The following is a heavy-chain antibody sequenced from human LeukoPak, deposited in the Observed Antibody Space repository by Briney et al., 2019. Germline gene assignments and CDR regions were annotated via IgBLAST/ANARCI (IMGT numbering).Heavy chain of an antibody. CDR1: GDTVFSNSAA. D-gene: IGHD3-16*01. CDR3: ARDLGDINWFDP. V-gene: IGHV6-1*01. CDR2: TYYRSKWYN. Sequence: SQTLSLTWAISGDTVFSNSAAWNWTRQSPSRGLEWLGRTYYRSKWYNDYAVSVKSRITINPDTSKNQFSLQLNSVTPEDTAVYYCARDLGDINWFDPWGQGTLVTVSS. J-gene: IGHJ5*02.